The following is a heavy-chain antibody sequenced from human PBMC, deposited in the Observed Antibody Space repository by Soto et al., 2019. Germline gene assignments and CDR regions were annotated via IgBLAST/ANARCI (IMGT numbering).Heavy chain of an antibody. Sequence: EAHLVESGGGLPQPGGSLRLSCVASGFNFSPYFMAWVRQGPGRGLEWVSHIKGDGTTTAYADSVGGRFIISRDNGRNTLFLQMNSLRDEDTAVYYCVRDRGTPDSFDIWGQGTTVIVSS. D-gene: IGHD1-26*01. CDR3: VRDRGTPDSFDI. V-gene: IGHV3-74*01. CDR2: IKGDGTTT. CDR1: GFNFSPYF. J-gene: IGHJ3*02.